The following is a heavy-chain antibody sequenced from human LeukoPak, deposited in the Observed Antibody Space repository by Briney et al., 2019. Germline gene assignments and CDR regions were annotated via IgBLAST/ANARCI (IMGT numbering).Heavy chain of an antibody. J-gene: IGHJ3*02. CDR1: GYSFTSSW. D-gene: IGHD3-22*01. V-gene: IGHV5-51*01. CDR2: IYPGDADT. Sequence: GESLKISCKGSGYSFTSSWIGWVRQMPGKGLEWIGIIYPGDADTKYSPSFQGQVTISSDKSINTAYLQWSRLKASDTAMYYCARLRGPDSSGYYSNDAFDIWGQGTMVTVSS. CDR3: ARLRGPDSSGYYSNDAFDI.